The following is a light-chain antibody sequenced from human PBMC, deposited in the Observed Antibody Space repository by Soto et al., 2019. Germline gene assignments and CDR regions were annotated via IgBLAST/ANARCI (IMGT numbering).Light chain of an antibody. CDR1: QGISTY. J-gene: IGKJ4*01. Sequence: DIQMTQSPSSLSASVGDGVTITCRASQGISTYLAWYQQKPGQVPKLLIYAASSLQSGVPSRISGSGSGTDFTLSISSPQPEDVATYYCQKYDSAPATFGGGTKVEIK. CDR2: AAS. CDR3: QKYDSAPAT. V-gene: IGKV1-27*01.